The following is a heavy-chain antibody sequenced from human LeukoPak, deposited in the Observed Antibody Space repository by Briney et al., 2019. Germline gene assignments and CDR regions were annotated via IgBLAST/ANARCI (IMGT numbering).Heavy chain of an antibody. CDR1: SFSVNNNY. Sequence: GSLRLSCAASSFSVNNNYIAWVRQAPGKGLEWMGEINHSGSTKYNPSLKSRVTISVDTSKNQFSLKLSSVTAADTAVYYCARGEGGGDFEDYWGQGTLVTVSS. V-gene: IGHV4-34*01. J-gene: IGHJ4*02. CDR3: ARGEGGGDFEDY. D-gene: IGHD2-21*02. CDR2: INHSGST.